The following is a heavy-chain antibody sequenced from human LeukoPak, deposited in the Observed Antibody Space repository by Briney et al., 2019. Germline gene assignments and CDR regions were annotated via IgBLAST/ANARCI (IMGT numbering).Heavy chain of an antibody. Sequence: GGSLRLSCAASGFTFSSYAMSWVRQAPGKGLEWVSAISGSGANTYYADSVKDRFTISRDNSKNTLYLQMNSLRAEDTAVYYCAKRSVTMIIVDIDYWGQGTLVTVSS. CDR1: GFTFSSYA. V-gene: IGHV3-23*01. CDR3: AKRSVTMIIVDIDY. CDR2: ISGSGANT. D-gene: IGHD3-22*01. J-gene: IGHJ4*02.